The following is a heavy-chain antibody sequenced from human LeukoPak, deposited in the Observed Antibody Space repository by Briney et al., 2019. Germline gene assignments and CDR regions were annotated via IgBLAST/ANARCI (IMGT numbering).Heavy chain of an antibody. CDR1: GFTFGEYA. J-gene: IGHJ3*01. CDR2: IRSKAKGGTT. Sequence: GGSLRLSCTASGFTFGEYAMSWVRQAPGMGLEWVGFIRSKAKGGTTEYAASVKGRFSISRDDSRSIAYMQMNSLGAGDTAVYYCIRDYYSHDPSQAFDLWGQGTMVTVSS. V-gene: IGHV3-49*04. D-gene: IGHD1-26*01. CDR3: IRDYYSHDPSQAFDL.